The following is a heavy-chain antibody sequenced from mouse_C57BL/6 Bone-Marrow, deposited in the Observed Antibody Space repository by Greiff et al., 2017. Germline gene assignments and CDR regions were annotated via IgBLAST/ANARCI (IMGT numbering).Heavy chain of an antibody. V-gene: IGHV1-63*01. CDR2: IYPGGGYT. D-gene: IGHD4-1*01. CDR1: GYTFTNYW. Sequence: QVQLQQSGAELVRPGTSVKMSCKASGYTFTNYWIGWAKQRPGHGLEWIGDIYPGGGYTNYNEKFKGKATLTADKSSSTAYMQFSSLTSENSAIYYCARSIGNWDGFAYWGQETLVTVSA. J-gene: IGHJ3*01. CDR3: ARSIGNWDGFAY.